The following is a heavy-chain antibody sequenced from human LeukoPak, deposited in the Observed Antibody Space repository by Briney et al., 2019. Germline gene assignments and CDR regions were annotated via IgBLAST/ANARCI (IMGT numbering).Heavy chain of an antibody. CDR1: GGSISSGGYY. D-gene: IGHD3-22*01. CDR3: ARGDNSGYVY. Sequence: SQTLSLTCTVSGGSISSGGYYWSWIRQHPGKGLEWIGYIYYSGSTYYNPSLKSRVTIAVDTSKNQFSLKLSSVTAADTAVYYCARGDNSGYVYWGQGKLVTVSS. CDR2: IYYSGST. V-gene: IGHV4-31*03. J-gene: IGHJ4*02.